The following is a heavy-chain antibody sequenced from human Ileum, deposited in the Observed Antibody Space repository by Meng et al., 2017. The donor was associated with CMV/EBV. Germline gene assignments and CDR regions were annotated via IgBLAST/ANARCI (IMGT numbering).Heavy chain of an antibody. Sequence: GESLKISYAASGFNFDSYGMHWVRQAPGKGLEWLAFIRFDAKDQYYSDSVKGRFTISRDNAMSTLYLQMDGLRPDDTAVYYCAKREASASLDYWGQGTLVTVSS. J-gene: IGHJ4*02. CDR3: AKREASASLDY. CDR2: IRFDAKDQ. D-gene: IGHD5-24*01. V-gene: IGHV3-30*02. CDR1: GFNFDSYG.